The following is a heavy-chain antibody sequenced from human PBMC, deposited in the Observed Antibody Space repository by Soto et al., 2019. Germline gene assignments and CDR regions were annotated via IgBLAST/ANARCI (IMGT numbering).Heavy chain of an antibody. J-gene: IGHJ4*02. CDR2: ISSSSSYI. V-gene: IGHV3-21*01. CDR3: ARMNYYGSGSYFDY. CDR1: GFTFSSYS. D-gene: IGHD3-10*01. Sequence: ASVKVSCAASGFTFSSYSMNWVRQAPGKGLEWVSSISSSSSYIYYADSVKGRFTISRDNAKNSLYLQMNSLRAEDTAVYYCARMNYYGSGSYFDYWGQGTLVTVSS.